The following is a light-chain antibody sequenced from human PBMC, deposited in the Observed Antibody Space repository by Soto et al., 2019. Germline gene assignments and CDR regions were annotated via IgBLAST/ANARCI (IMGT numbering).Light chain of an antibody. CDR2: DND. J-gene: IGLJ1*01. V-gene: IGLV1-51*01. Sequence: QSVLTQPPSVSAAPGQKATISCSGSNSNTGRNSVSWYQQLPGTAPKLLIYDNDKRPSGILDRFSGSKSGTSATLGITGLQTGDEADYYCGAWDSSLRAGVFGTGTKVTVL. CDR1: NSNTGRNS. CDR3: GAWDSSLRAGV.